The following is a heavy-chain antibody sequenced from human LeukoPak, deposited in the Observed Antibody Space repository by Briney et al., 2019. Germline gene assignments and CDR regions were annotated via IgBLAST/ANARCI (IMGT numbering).Heavy chain of an antibody. D-gene: IGHD1-14*01. V-gene: IGHV3-21*01. CDR1: GFSFSTWS. CDR2: ISSSSRYI. CDR3: ARENHGSFDY. Sequence: GGSLRLSCAASGFSFSTWSVNWVRQAPGKGLEWVSSISSSSRYIYYADSVKGRFTISRDNAKDSLYLQMNSLRVEDTAVYYCARENHGSFDYWGQGTLVTVSS. J-gene: IGHJ4*02.